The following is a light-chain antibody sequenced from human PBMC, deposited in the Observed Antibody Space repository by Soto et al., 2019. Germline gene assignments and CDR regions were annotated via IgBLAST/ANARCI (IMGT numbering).Light chain of an antibody. V-gene: IGKV3-11*01. CDR1: QSIDNF. CDR2: DAS. J-gene: IGKJ5*01. Sequence: EIVLTQSPATLSLSPGERATLSCRASQSIDNFLAWYQQRPGQPPRLLIYDASNRPTGIPARSSGSGSGTSFTLTISSLEPEDFATYYCQQGYSTTPITFGQGTRVEIK. CDR3: QQGYSTTPIT.